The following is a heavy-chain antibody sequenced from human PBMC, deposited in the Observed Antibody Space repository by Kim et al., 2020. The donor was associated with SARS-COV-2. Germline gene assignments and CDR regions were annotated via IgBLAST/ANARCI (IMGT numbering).Heavy chain of an antibody. CDR1: GYSISDCP. V-gene: IGHV7-4-1*02. CDR2: INTHTGYP. Sequence: ASVKVSCKASGYSISDCPMNWVRQAPGQGLEWMGWINTHTGYPTYAQGFRGRFVFSLDTSVSTAFLELSSLKPEDTAVYYCARDPSLNHHDFWGQGPLVTVST. CDR3: ARDPSLNHHDF. J-gene: IGHJ4*02.